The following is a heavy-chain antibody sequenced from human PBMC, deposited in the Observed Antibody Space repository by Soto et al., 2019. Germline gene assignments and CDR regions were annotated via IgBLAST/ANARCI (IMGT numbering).Heavy chain of an antibody. D-gene: IGHD5-12*01. J-gene: IGHJ4*02. Sequence: GESLKISCKGSGYSFTSYWIGWVRQMPGKGLEWMGIIYPGDSDTRYSPSFQGQVTISADKSISTAYLQWSSLKASDTAMYYCARCNGGGYDPAGFDYWGQGTLVTVSS. CDR3: ARCNGGGYDPAGFDY. CDR1: GYSFTSYW. V-gene: IGHV5-51*01. CDR2: IYPGDSDT.